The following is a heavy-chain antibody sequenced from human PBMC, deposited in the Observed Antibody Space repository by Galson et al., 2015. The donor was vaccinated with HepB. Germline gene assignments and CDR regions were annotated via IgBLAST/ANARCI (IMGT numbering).Heavy chain of an antibody. J-gene: IGHJ5*02. Sequence: SVKVSCKASGYRFNSYYIHWVRQAPGQGLEWLGIINPSDGSTTYAKKFRGRVTMIRDTSTTTVHMELSSLRSDDTALYFCSQGYDVELEPPFNWFDPWGQGTLVTVSS. V-gene: IGHV1-46*02. CDR1: GYRFNSYY. CDR2: INPSDGST. D-gene: IGHD1-1*01. CDR3: SQGYDVELEPPFNWFDP.